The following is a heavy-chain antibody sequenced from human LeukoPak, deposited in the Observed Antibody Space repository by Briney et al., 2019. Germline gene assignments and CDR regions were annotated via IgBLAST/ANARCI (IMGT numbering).Heavy chain of an antibody. D-gene: IGHD2-2*01. Sequence: ASVKVSCKVSGYTLTELSMHWVRQAPGKGLEWMGGFDPEDGETIYAQKFQGRVTMTEDTSTDTAYMELSSLRSEDTAVYYCATDNLIGYCSSTSCRGWFDPWGQGTLVTVSS. CDR3: ATDNLIGYCSSTSCRGWFDP. J-gene: IGHJ5*02. CDR1: GYTLTELS. CDR2: FDPEDGET. V-gene: IGHV1-24*01.